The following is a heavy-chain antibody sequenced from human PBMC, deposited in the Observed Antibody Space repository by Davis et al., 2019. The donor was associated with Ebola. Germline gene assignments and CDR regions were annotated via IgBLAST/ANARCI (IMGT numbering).Heavy chain of an antibody. CDR2: IYYSGST. CDR1: GGSISSYY. Sequence: SETLSLTCTVSGGSISSYYWSWIRQPPGKGLEWIGYIYYSGSTNYNPSLKSRVTISVDTPKNQFSLKLSSVTAADTAVYYCARVIAAASDWFDPWGQGTLVTVSS. D-gene: IGHD6-13*01. CDR3: ARVIAAASDWFDP. J-gene: IGHJ5*02. V-gene: IGHV4-59*12.